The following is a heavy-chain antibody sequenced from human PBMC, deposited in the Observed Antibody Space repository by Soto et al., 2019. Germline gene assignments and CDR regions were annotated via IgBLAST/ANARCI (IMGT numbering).Heavy chain of an antibody. Sequence: PSETLSLTLNVSGGSISRYYWRWIRDPPWKWLEWIGSIYYSGSTYYSQSLKSRVTISVDTSKNQFSLKLSSVTAADTAVYYFASNLIHGDFRFDYWGQGTLATVSS. CDR2: IYYSGST. D-gene: IGHD4-17*01. CDR1: GGSISRYY. V-gene: IGHV4-39*01. J-gene: IGHJ4*02. CDR3: ASNLIHGDFRFDY.